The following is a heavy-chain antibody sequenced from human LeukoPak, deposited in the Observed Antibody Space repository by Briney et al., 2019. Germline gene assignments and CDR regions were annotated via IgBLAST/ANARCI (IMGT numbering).Heavy chain of an antibody. D-gene: IGHD4/OR15-4a*01. CDR3: ARDTLGEGEDANYAVYYFDY. CDR1: GFRFNTFW. CDR2: IKQDGNEK. J-gene: IGHJ4*02. Sequence: GGSLRLSCAASGFRFNTFWMSWVRQAPGKGLEWVANIKQDGNEKHYADSVKGRFTISRDNGKNSLDLQMNSLRADDTAFYYCARDTLGEGEDANYAVYYFDYWGQGTVVTVSS. V-gene: IGHV3-7*01.